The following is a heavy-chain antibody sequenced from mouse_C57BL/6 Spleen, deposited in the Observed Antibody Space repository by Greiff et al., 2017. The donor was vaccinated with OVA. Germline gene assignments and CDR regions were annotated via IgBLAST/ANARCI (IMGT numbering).Heavy chain of an antibody. J-gene: IGHJ2*01. Sequence: DVMLVESGEGLVKPGGSLKLSCAASGFTFSSYAMSWVRQTPEKRLEWVAYISSGGDYTYYADTVKGRFTLSRDNARNTLYLQMSSLKSEDTAMYYCTRVYYGSTFDYWGQGTTLTVSS. V-gene: IGHV5-9-1*02. CDR1: GFTFSSYA. D-gene: IGHD1-1*01. CDR3: TRVYYGSTFDY. CDR2: ISSGGDYT.